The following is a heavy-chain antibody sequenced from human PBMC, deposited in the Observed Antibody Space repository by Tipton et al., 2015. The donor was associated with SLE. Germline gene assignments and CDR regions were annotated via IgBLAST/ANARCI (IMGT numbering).Heavy chain of an antibody. D-gene: IGHD5-12*01. CDR3: ASSLVSGSDAFDI. CDR2: IIPIFGTA. CDR1: GGTFSSYA. Sequence: QSGPEVKKPGSSVKVSCKASGGTFSSYAISWVRQAPGQGLEWMGGIIPIFGTANYAQKFQGRVTITTDESTSTAYMELSSLRSEDTAVYYCASSLVSGSDAFDIWGQGTMVTVSS. V-gene: IGHV1-69*05. J-gene: IGHJ3*02.